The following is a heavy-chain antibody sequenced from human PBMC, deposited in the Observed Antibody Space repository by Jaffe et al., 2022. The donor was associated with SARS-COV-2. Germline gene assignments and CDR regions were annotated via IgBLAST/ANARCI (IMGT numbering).Heavy chain of an antibody. V-gene: IGHV3-49*03. CDR1: GFTFSDYG. J-gene: IGHJ5*02. D-gene: IGHD2-15*01. CDR2: IRRKAHGGTI. CDR3: ARAGKHDSGAGAEFDA. Sequence: EVQLVESGGGLVQPGRSLRLACTASGFTFSDYGMSWFRQAPGKGLDWVGFIRRKAHGGTIQYAASVKGRFTISRDDSKSIAYLEMDSLKVEDTAVYHCARAGKHDSGAGAEFDAWGQGTLVTV.